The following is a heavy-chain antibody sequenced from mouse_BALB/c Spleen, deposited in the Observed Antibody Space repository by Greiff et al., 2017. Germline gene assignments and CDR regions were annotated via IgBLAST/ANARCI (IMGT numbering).Heavy chain of an antibody. CDR3: AIADYYGAWFAY. Sequence: QVHVKQSGADLARPGASVKMSCKASGYTFTSYTMHWVNQRPGQGLEWIGYINPSGGYTNYNEKFKDTATLTADKSSTTAYMQLSSLTSEDSAVYYCAIADYYGAWFAYWGQGTLVTVSA. V-gene: IGHV1-4*01. J-gene: IGHJ3*01. CDR1: GYTFTSYT. D-gene: IGHD1-1*01. CDR2: INPSGGYT.